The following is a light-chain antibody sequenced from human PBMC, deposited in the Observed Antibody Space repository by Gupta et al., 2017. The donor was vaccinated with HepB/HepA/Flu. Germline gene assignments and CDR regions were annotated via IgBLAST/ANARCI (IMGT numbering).Light chain of an antibody. V-gene: IGKV3-11*01. CDR1: QSVRSF. CDR2: DAS. J-gene: IGKJ5*01. Sequence: EIVLTQSPPTLSLSPGERATLSCRASQSVRSFLAWYQQKPGQAPRLLIYDASNRATGIPARFSGRGSGTDFTLTISSLEPEDFAVYYCQQRSNWPPITFGQGTRLEIK. CDR3: QQRSNWPPIT.